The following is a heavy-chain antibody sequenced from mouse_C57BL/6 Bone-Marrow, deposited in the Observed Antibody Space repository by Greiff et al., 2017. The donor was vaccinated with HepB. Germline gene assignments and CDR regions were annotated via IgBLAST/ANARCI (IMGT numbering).Heavy chain of an antibody. Sequence: EVKLMESGGDLVKPGGSLKLSCAASGFTFSSYGMSWVRQTPDKRLEWVATISSGGSYTYYPDSVKGRFTISRDNAKNTLYLQMSSLKSEDTAMYYCARHWEIYNYGSFAYWGQGTLVTVSA. J-gene: IGHJ3*01. CDR2: ISSGGSYT. D-gene: IGHD1-1*01. V-gene: IGHV5-6*01. CDR1: GFTFSSYG. CDR3: ARHWEIYNYGSFAY.